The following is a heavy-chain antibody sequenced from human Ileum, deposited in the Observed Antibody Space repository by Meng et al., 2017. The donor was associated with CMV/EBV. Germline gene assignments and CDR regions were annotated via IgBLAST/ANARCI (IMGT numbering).Heavy chain of an antibody. CDR1: GFTFSSFT. D-gene: IGHD3-10*01. CDR3: ARVEYSGSYYY. V-gene: IGHV3-64*01. Sequence: LSCAASGFTFSSFTMHWVRQAPGKGLEFVSGITGHGDSTYYANSVEGRITISRDNSKNTLYLQMGSLRPEDMAVYYCARVEYSGSYYYWGQGTLVTVSS. J-gene: IGHJ4*02. CDR2: ITGHGDST.